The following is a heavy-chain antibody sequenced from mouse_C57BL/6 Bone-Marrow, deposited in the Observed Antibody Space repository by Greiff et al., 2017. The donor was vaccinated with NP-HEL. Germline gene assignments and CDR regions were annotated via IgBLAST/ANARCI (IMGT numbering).Heavy chain of an antibody. D-gene: IGHD2-4*01. Sequence: VQLKQSGGGLVKPGGSLKLSCAASGFTFSSYAMSWVRQTPEKRLEWVATISDGGSYTYYPDNVKGRFTISRDNAKNNLYLQMSHLKSEDTAMYYCARDRDYAAWFAYWGQGTLVTVSA. J-gene: IGHJ3*01. V-gene: IGHV5-4*01. CDR3: ARDRDYAAWFAY. CDR1: GFTFSSYA. CDR2: ISDGGSYT.